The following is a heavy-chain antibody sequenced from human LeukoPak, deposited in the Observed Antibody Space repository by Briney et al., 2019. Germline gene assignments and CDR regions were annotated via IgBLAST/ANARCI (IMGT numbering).Heavy chain of an antibody. D-gene: IGHD3-10*01. CDR2: IYYSGST. CDR3: ARGDGLWFGELLSAFDI. V-gene: IGHV4-39*01. Sequence: KSSETLSLTCTVSGGSISSSSYYWGWIRQPPGKGLEWIGSIYYSGSTYYNPSLKSRVTISVYTSKNQFSLKLSSVTAADTAVYYCARGDGLWFGELLSAFDIWGQGTMVTVSS. CDR1: GGSISSSSYY. J-gene: IGHJ3*02.